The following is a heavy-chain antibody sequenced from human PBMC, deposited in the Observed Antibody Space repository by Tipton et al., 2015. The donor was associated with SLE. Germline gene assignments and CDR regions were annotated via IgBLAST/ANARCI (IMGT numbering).Heavy chain of an antibody. J-gene: IGHJ4*02. V-gene: IGHV1-46*01. CDR2: INPSDGRS. CDR3: ARGGSWVGFDH. D-gene: IGHD2-15*01. Sequence: QSEAEVKRPGTSVKVSCKASGYTFRSYHFHWVRQAPGQGLESMGLINPSDGRSSYVEKFQGRVTLSRDTSTSTVYMEMRSLRPDDTAFYYCARGGSWVGFDHWGQGTLVTVSA. CDR1: GYTFRSYH.